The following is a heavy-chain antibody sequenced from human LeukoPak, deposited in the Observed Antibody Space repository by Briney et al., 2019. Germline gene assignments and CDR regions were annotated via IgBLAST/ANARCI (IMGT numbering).Heavy chain of an antibody. CDR2: IHYSGSA. CDR1: GGSFSGYY. D-gene: IGHD2-15*01. CDR3: ARGILSGYYFDS. V-gene: IGHV4-34*01. J-gene: IGHJ4*02. Sequence: PSETLSLTCAVYGGSFSGYYWSWIRQSPGKGLEWIAEIHYSGSASYNPSLKSRVTISGDPSKNQVSLRVTSMTAADTAEYYCARGILSGYYFDSWGQGSLVTVSS.